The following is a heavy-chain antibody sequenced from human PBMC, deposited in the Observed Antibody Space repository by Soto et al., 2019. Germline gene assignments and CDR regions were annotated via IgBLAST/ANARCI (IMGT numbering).Heavy chain of an antibody. D-gene: IGHD1-1*01. CDR1: GYTFSDYY. Sequence: ASVKVSCKASGYTFSDYYIHWVRQAPGQGLEWMGWINPNSGGTKYAPKFQGGVTMTRDTSITTSYMELSRPRSGDTDVYYCAREPATAKPEGVDFWGQGTLVTVSS. CDR3: AREPATAKPEGVDF. V-gene: IGHV1-2*02. J-gene: IGHJ4*02. CDR2: INPNSGGT.